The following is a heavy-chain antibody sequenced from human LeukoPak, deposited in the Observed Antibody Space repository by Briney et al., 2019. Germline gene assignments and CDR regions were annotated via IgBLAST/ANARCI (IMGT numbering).Heavy chain of an antibody. CDR2: IYHSGST. D-gene: IGHD3-22*01. CDR3: ASDFYDRSGYDAFDI. CDR1: GGSISSSNW. V-gene: IGHV4-4*02. J-gene: IGHJ3*02. Sequence: PSGTLSLTCAVSGGSISSSNWWSWVRQPPGKGLEWIGEIYHSGSTNYNPSLKSRVTISVDKSKNQFSLKLSSVTAADTAVYYCASDFYDRSGYDAFDIWGQGTMVTVSS.